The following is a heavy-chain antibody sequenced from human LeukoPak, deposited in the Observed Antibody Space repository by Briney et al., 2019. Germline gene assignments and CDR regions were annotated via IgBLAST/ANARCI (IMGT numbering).Heavy chain of an antibody. CDR2: ISSSSSYI. Sequence: GGSLRLSCAASGFTVSSYSMNWVRQAPGKGLEWVSSISSSSSYIYYADSVKGRFTISRDNAKNSLYLQMDRLRAEDTAVYFCAREMGGAFDIWGQGTMVTASS. CDR3: AREMGGAFDI. D-gene: IGHD1-26*01. CDR1: GFTVSSYS. V-gene: IGHV3-21*01. J-gene: IGHJ3*02.